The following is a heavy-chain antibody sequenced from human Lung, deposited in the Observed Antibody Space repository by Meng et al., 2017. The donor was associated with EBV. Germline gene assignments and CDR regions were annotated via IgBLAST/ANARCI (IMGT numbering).Heavy chain of an antibody. Sequence: QESGPGLVNPSETLSLTCTVSGGSISSGYFWGWIRQPPGKGLEWIGYIYYSGSTYYNPSLKSRVTISVDTSKNQFSLKLSSVTAADTAVYYCARSNYYDSSGLDYWGQGTLVTVSS. CDR1: GGSISSGYF. D-gene: IGHD3-22*01. V-gene: IGHV4-30-4*01. J-gene: IGHJ4*02. CDR2: IYYSGST. CDR3: ARSNYYDSSGLDY.